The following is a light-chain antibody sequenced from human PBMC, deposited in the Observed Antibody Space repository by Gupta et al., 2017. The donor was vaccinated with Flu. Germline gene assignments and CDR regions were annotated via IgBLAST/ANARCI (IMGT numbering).Light chain of an antibody. CDR3: QQRSLWPLT. V-gene: IGKV3-11*01. Sequence: GERAALSRRASQTIGRQLAWYQQTPGRASRLLIYDTSNRATDIPARFSGSGSGTDFTLTIDSLEAEDFAVYFCQQRSLWPLTFGGGTRVEIK. CDR1: QTIGRQ. CDR2: DTS. J-gene: IGKJ4*01.